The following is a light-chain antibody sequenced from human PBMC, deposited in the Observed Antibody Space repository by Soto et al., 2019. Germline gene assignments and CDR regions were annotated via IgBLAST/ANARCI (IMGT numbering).Light chain of an antibody. CDR3: QKANSFPIN. CDR2: AAS. CDR1: QCISSW. V-gene: IGKV1D-12*01. Sequence: DIQMTHSPSTLSASVVDRVTVTCLASQCISSWLAWYQQKPGKAPKLLIYAASSLQSGVPSRFSGSGSGTDFTLTISSLQPEDFATYYCQKANSFPINFGQGTRLEIK. J-gene: IGKJ5*01.